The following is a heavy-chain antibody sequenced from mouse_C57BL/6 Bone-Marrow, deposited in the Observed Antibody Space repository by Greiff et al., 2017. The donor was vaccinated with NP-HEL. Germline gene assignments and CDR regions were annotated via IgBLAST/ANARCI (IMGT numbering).Heavy chain of an antibody. V-gene: IGHV1-19*01. Sequence: EVQRVESGPVLVKPGASVKMSCKASGYTFTDYYLNWVKQSHGKSLEWIGVINPYNGGTSSNPKFKGKATLTVDKSSSTAYMELNSLTSEDSAVYYCARIYYGSSYGFAYWGQGTLVTVSA. CDR2: INPYNGGT. J-gene: IGHJ3*01. D-gene: IGHD1-1*01. CDR1: GYTFTDYY. CDR3: ARIYYGSSYGFAY.